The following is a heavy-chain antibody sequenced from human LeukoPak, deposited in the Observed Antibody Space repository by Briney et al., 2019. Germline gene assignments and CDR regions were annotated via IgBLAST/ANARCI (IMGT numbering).Heavy chain of an antibody. CDR2: INPSGGST. Sequence: ASVRVSCKASGYTFTSYYMHWVRQAPGQGLEWMGIINPSGGSTSYAQKFQGRVTMTRDTSTSTVYMELSSLRSEDTAVYYCARGPIVVVPAAVYYYYYYGMDVWGQGTTVTVSS. D-gene: IGHD2-2*01. CDR1: GYTFTSYY. CDR3: ARGPIVVVPAAVYYYYYYGMDV. J-gene: IGHJ6*02. V-gene: IGHV1-46*01.